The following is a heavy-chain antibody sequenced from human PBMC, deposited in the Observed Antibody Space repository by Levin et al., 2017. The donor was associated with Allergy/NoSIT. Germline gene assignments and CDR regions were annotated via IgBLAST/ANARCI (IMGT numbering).Heavy chain of an antibody. CDR2: IYYSGAT. V-gene: IGHV4-28*01. J-gene: IGHJ4*02. CDR3: AGMARSHYFDN. Sequence: SETLSLTCAVSGSSISNFIWWGWIRQPPGKGLEWLGYIYYSGATQYNPSLKSRANLSVDTSKNQIILNLSSLTAVATAVYYCAGMARSHYFDNWGQGTLVTVS. CDR1: GSSISNFIW.